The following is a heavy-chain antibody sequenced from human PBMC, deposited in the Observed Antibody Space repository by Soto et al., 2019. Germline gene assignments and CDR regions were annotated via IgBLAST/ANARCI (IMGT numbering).Heavy chain of an antibody. D-gene: IGHD3-10*01. J-gene: IGHJ3*01. Sequence: GGSLRLSCAASEFSFSDYSMNWVRQAPGKGLEWVSSISSSSSNINYADSVKGRFSISRDNAKKLLFLQMNSLRVEDTAVYFCARHPPWHPDYGPTNRAFDLWGQGTMVTVSS. CDR1: EFSFSDYS. V-gene: IGHV3-21*01. CDR3: ARHPPWHPDYGPTNRAFDL. CDR2: ISSSSSNI.